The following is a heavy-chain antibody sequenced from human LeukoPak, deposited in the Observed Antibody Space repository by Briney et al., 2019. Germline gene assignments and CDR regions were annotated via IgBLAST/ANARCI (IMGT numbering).Heavy chain of an antibody. J-gene: IGHJ4*02. CDR1: GFTFSQNW. Sequence: GGSLRLSCAASGFTFSQNWMTWVRQAPGKGLERVANINQDGSGKYYVDSVEGRLTISRDNAKNSLYLQMNSLRAEDTAVYYCASNSAWAGIFDYWGQGTLVTVSS. V-gene: IGHV3-7*01. CDR3: ASNSAWAGIFDY. D-gene: IGHD6-19*01. CDR2: INQDGSGK.